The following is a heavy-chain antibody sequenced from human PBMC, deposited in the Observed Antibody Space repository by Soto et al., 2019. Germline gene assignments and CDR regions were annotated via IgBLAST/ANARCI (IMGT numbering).Heavy chain of an antibody. D-gene: IGHD2-2*01. CDR1: GYSFTSYW. CDR2: IDPSDSYT. V-gene: IGHV5-10-1*01. CDR3: ATGLVVVSAAIYYYCCMDV. J-gene: IGHJ6*02. Sequence: PGESLKISCKGSGYSFTSYWISWVRQMPGKGLEWMGRIDPSDSYTNYSPSFQGHVTISADKSISTAYLQWSSLKASDTAMYYCATGLVVVSAAIYYYCCMDVWGQGTTVTGSS.